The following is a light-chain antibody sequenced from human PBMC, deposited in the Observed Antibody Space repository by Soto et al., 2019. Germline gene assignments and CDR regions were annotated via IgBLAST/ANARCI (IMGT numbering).Light chain of an antibody. CDR1: SSDVGGYNY. V-gene: IGLV2-14*01. J-gene: IGLJ3*02. CDR2: EVS. CDR3: TSYTSSRTWV. Sequence: QSALTQPASVSGSPGQSIPISCSGTSSDVGGYNYVSWYQQRPGKGPKLIIYEVSNRPSGVSNRFSASKSANTASLTVSGLQAEDEADYYCTSYTSSRTWVFGGGTKLTVL.